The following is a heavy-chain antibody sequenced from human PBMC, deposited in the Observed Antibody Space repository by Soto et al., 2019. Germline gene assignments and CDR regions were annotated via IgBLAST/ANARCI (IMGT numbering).Heavy chain of an antibody. CDR2: VYYSGTA. D-gene: IGHD1-26*01. V-gene: IGHV4-39*01. CDR1: GGPISGSSYY. Sequence: QLQLQESGPGLVKPSETLSLSCTVSGGPISGSSYYWGWIRQFPGKGLEWIGSVYYSGTAYYNPSLKSRVTISVDTSKNQFSLRVTSVTAADTALYYCATSGELGNYYYAMDVWGQGTTVTVSS. J-gene: IGHJ6*02. CDR3: ATSGELGNYYYAMDV.